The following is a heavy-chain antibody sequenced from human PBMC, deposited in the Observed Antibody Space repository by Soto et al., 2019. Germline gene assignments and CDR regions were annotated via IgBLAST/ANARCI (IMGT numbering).Heavy chain of an antibody. D-gene: IGHD3-10*01. V-gene: IGHV4-30-4*01. CDR1: GGPISGGDLY. Sequence: SETLSLTCTVSGGPISGGDLYWSWIRQSPGKGLEWIGYIYYSGTTFYNPSLKSRVTISVDTSKNQFSLKLSSVTAADTAVYYCARDRGAHYYYYGMDVWGQGTTVTVSS. CDR2: IYYSGTT. CDR3: ARDRGAHYYYYGMDV. J-gene: IGHJ6*02.